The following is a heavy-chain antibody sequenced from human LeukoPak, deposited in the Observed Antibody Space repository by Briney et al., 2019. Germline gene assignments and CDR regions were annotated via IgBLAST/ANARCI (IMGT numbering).Heavy chain of an antibody. Sequence: SGTLSLTCAVSGGSISSSNWWSWVREPPGKGLEWIGEIYHSGSTNYNPSLKSRVTISVDKSKNQFSLKLSSVTAADTAVYYCARERIAAADSYYYYGMDVWGQGTTVTVSS. CDR1: GGSISSSNW. CDR2: IYHSGST. J-gene: IGHJ6*02. D-gene: IGHD6-13*01. CDR3: ARERIAAADSYYYYGMDV. V-gene: IGHV4-4*02.